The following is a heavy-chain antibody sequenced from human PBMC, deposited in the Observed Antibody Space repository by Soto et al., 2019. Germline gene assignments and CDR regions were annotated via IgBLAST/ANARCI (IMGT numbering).Heavy chain of an antibody. D-gene: IGHD1-26*01. CDR3: ARGDGRGSTGFYYYYGMDV. Sequence: QVQLVQSGAEVKKPGASVKVSCKASGFTFTNYFFHWVRQAPRQGLERMGIISPYDGNKNYQQSLQGRITMTSDTSTSTVYMELRSLRSEDTAVYFCARGDGRGSTGFYYYYGMDVWGHGTMITVSS. CDR1: GFTFTNYF. CDR2: ISPYDGNK. V-gene: IGHV1-46*01. J-gene: IGHJ6*02.